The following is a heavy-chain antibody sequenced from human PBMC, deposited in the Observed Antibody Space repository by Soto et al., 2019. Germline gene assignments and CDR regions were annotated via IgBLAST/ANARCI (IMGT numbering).Heavy chain of an antibody. D-gene: IGHD1-26*01. CDR2: IIPIFGTA. CDR1: GGTFSSYA. V-gene: IGHV1-69*13. J-gene: IGHJ4*02. Sequence: SVKVSCRASGGTFSSYAISWVRQAPGQGLEWMGGIIPIFGTANYAQKFQGRVTITADESTSTAYMELSSLRSEDTAVYYCARDRHIVGATLGYWGQGSLVTVSS. CDR3: ARDRHIVGATLGY.